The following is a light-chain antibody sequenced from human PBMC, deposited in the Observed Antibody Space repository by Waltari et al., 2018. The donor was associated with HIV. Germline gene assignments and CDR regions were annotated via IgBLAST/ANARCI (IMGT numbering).Light chain of an antibody. CDR1: NIGSKS. CDR3: QVWDSSSDAYV. J-gene: IGLJ1*01. CDR2: YDS. Sequence: SYVLAQPPSVSVAPGKTARITCGGNNIGSKSEHWYQQKPGQAPVVVIYYDSDRRSGIHGLFSGSNSGNTATLTISRVEAGDEADYYCQVWDSSSDAYVFGTGTKVTVL. V-gene: IGLV3-21*04.